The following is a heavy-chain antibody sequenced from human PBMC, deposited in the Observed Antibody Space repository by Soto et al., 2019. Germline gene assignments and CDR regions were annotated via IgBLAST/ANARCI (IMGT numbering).Heavy chain of an antibody. D-gene: IGHD5-18*01. Sequence: QVQLQQWGAGLLKPSETLSLTYAVYGGSFSGYYWSWIRQPPGKGLEWIGEINHSGSTNYNPSLKSRVTISVDTSKNQFSLKLSSVTAADTAVYYCAREKYSYGYGMDVWGQGTTVTVSS. CDR3: AREKYSYGYGMDV. J-gene: IGHJ6*02. V-gene: IGHV4-34*01. CDR1: GGSFSGYY. CDR2: INHSGST.